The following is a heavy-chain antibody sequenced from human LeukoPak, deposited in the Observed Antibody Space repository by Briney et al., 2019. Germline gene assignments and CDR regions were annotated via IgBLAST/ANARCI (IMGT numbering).Heavy chain of an antibody. J-gene: IGHJ3*02. CDR1: GFTFSNAW. D-gene: IGHD1-26*01. CDR3: TTIVGDRRGAFDI. CDR2: IKSKTDGATT. V-gene: IGHV3-15*01. Sequence: GGSLRLSCAASGFTFSNAWMSWVRQAPGKGLEWVGRIKSKTDGATTDYAAPVKGRFTISRDDSKNTLYLQMNSLKTEDTAVYYCTTIVGDRRGAFDIWGQGTMVTVSS.